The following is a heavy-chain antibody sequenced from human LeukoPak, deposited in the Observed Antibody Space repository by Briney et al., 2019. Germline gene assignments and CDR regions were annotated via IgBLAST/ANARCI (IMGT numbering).Heavy chain of an antibody. Sequence: PGGSLRLSCAGSEFTFSSYSMNWVRQAPGKGLQWVSSISRSSSYIYYADSVKGRFTISRDNARNSLYLQMNSLRAEDTAVYYCARAPPGRDLLGGFDFWGQGIRVTVSS. CDR3: ARAPPGRDLLGGFDF. D-gene: IGHD2-15*01. CDR2: ISRSSSYI. V-gene: IGHV3-21*01. J-gene: IGHJ4*02. CDR1: EFTFSSYS.